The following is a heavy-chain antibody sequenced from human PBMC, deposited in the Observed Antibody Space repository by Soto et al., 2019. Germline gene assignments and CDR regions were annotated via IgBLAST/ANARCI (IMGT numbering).Heavy chain of an antibody. Sequence: PGGSLRLSCAASGFTFSSYSMNWVRQAPGKGLEWVSYISSSSSTIYYADSVKGRFTISRDNAKNSLYLQMNSLRDEDTAVYYCARDIGIDSSLGDYYYYGLDVWGQGTTVTVSS. CDR3: ARDIGIDSSLGDYYYYGLDV. V-gene: IGHV3-48*02. CDR2: ISSSSSTI. D-gene: IGHD6-13*01. J-gene: IGHJ6*02. CDR1: GFTFSSYS.